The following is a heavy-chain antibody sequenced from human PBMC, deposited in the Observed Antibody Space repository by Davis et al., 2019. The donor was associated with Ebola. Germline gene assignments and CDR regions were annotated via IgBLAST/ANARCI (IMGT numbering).Heavy chain of an antibody. CDR2: ITRGSDYI. CDR1: GFTFSTYS. Sequence: GESLKISCAASGFTFSTYSMNWVRQAPGKGLEWVSPITRGSDYIYYADSVKGRFTISRDNAKNLLYLQMSSLRAEDTAVYYCARGSTMTYWGQGTLVTVSS. J-gene: IGHJ4*02. CDR3: ARGSTMTY. V-gene: IGHV3-21*01. D-gene: IGHD3-22*01.